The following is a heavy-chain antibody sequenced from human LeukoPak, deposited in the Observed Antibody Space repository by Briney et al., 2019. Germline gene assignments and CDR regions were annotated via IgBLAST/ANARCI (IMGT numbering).Heavy chain of an antibody. CDR1: GGSISSGGYY. Sequence: KPSETLSLTCTVSGGSISSGGYYWSWIRQHPGKGLEWIGYIYYSGSTYYNPSLKSRVTISVDTSKNQFSLKLSSVTAADTAVYYCVRVVTQPPYYYYYMDVWGKGTTVTVSS. CDR2: IYYSGST. D-gene: IGHD5-18*01. J-gene: IGHJ6*03. CDR3: VRVVTQPPYYYYYMDV. V-gene: IGHV4-31*03.